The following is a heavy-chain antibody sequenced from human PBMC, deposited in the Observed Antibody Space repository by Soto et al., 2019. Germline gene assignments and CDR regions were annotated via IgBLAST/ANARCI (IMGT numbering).Heavy chain of an antibody. V-gene: IGHV4-59*01. Sequence: PSETLSLTCTVSGGSISGYYWSWIRQPPGKGLEWIGNVYYSGGAKYNPSVKRRVPISVDTSKNQFSLNLSSVTAADTAVYYCTRDGDGRMTTNPYYYYGMDVWGPGITVTAP. CDR1: GGSISGYY. J-gene: IGHJ6*02. D-gene: IGHD2-21*02. CDR3: TRDGDGRMTTNPYYYYGMDV. CDR2: VYYSGGA.